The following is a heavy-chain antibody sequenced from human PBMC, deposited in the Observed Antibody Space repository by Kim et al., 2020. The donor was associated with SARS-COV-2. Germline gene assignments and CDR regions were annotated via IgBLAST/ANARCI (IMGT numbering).Heavy chain of an antibody. V-gene: IGHV3-48*03. J-gene: IGHJ2*01. CDR2: ISSSGSTI. CDR3: ARDAPSKQWLSPRSWYFDL. CDR1: GFTFSSYE. Sequence: GGSLRLSCAASGFTFSSYEMNWVRQAPGKGLEWVSYISSSGSTIYYADSVKGRFTISRDNAKNSLYLQMNSLRAEDTAVYYCARDAPSKQWLSPRSWYFDLWGRGTLVTVSS. D-gene: IGHD6-19*01.